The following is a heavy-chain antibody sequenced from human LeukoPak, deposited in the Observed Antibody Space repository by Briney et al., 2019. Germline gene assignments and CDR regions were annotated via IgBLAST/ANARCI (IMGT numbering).Heavy chain of an antibody. CDR1: GGSFSGYY. V-gene: IGHV4-34*01. CDR2: INHSGST. D-gene: IGHD3-9*01. J-gene: IGHJ4*02. CDR3: ARDNTLRYFDY. Sequence: PSETLSLTCAVYGGSFSGYYWSWIRQPPGKGLEWIGEINHSGSTNYNPSLKSRVTISVDTSKNQFSLKLSSVTAADTAVYYCARDNTLRYFDYWGQGTLVTVSS.